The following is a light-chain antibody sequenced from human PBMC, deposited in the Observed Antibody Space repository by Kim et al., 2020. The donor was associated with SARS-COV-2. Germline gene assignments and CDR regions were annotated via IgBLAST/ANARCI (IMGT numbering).Light chain of an antibody. CDR1: SSNIGSNY. J-gene: IGLJ2*01. CDR2: SNN. Sequence: QSVLTQPPSASGTPGQRVTISCSGSSSNIGSNYVYWYQQLPGTAPKLLIYSNNQRPSGVPDRFSGSKSGTSASLAISGLQSEDEADYYCAAWDDSLNGVVFGGGTQLTV. V-gene: IGLV1-44*01. CDR3: AAWDDSLNGVV.